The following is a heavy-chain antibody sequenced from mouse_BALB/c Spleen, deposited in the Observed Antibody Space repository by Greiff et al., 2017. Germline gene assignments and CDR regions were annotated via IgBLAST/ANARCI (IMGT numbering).Heavy chain of an antibody. J-gene: IGHJ1*01. CDR3: ARGGNYEYFDV. CDR2: ISDGGSYT. CDR1: GFTFSDYY. Sequence: DVMLVESGGGLVKPGGSLKLSCAASGFTFSDYYMYWVRQTPEKRLEWVATISDGGSYTYYPDSVKGRFTISRDNAKNNLYLQMSSLKSEDTAMYYCARGGNYEYFDVWGAGTTVTGSS. D-gene: IGHD2-1*01. V-gene: IGHV5-4*02.